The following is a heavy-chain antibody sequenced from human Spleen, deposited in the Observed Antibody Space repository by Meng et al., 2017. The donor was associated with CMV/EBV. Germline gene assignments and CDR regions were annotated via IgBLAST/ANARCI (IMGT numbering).Heavy chain of an antibody. CDR3: ARGGYCSGTSCLLDY. J-gene: IGHJ4*02. CDR2: IFSGGST. D-gene: IGHD2-2*01. CDR1: GFTLSDYY. Sequence: GESLKISCAASGFTLSDYYMNWVRQAPGKGLEWVSVIFSGGSTYYADSVKGRFTISTDNSKNTLYLQMNSLRVEDTAVYYCARGGYCSGTSCLLDYWGQGTLVTVSS. V-gene: IGHV3-53*01.